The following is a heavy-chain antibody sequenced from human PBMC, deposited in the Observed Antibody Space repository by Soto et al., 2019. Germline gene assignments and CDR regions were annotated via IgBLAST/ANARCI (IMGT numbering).Heavy chain of an antibody. J-gene: IGHJ5*02. V-gene: IGHV4-59*01. CDR2: IYYSGST. CDR3: ARDKAAAGETFDP. Sequence: TSETLSLTCTVSGGSISSYYWSWIRQPPGKGLEWIGYIYYSGSTNYNPSLKSRVTTSVDTSKNQFSLKLSSVTAADTAVYYCARDKAAAGETFDPWGQGTLVTVSS. D-gene: IGHD6-13*01. CDR1: GGSISSYY.